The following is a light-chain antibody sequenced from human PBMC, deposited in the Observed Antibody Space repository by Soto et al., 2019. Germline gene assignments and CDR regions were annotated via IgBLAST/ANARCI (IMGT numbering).Light chain of an antibody. J-gene: IGKJ3*01. Sequence: IQLTQSPSFLSASVGDRVTITCRASQGISGYLAWYQQKPGKAPKLLIYGATTLRSGVPSRFSGTGSGTEFTLTISSLQPEDCATYYCQQLTSDPRGFTFGPGTKVDIK. V-gene: IGKV1-9*01. CDR2: GAT. CDR1: QGISGY. CDR3: QQLTSDPRGFT.